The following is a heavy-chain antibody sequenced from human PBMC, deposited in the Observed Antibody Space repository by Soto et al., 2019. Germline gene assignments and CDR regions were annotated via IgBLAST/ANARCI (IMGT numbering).Heavy chain of an antibody. CDR3: ARVNGGPYYSDY. CDR2: IYYKGSA. Sequence: SETLSLTCTVSGGSVSSGSYYWSWIRQPPGKGLEWIAYIYYKGSANYNPSLKSRVTKSLDTSKNQFSLKLNSVTAADTAVYFCARVNGGPYYSDYWGRGTLVTVSS. J-gene: IGHJ4*02. D-gene: IGHD2-8*01. CDR1: GGSVSSGSYY. V-gene: IGHV4-61*01.